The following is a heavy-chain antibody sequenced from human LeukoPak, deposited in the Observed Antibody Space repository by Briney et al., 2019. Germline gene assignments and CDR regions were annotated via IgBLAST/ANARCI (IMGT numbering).Heavy chain of an antibody. J-gene: IGHJ4*02. V-gene: IGHV3-33*06. Sequence: GGSLRLSCAASGFTFSSYGMHWVRQAPGKGLEWVAVIWYDGSNKYYADSVKGRSTISRDNSKNTLYLQMNSLRAEDTAVYYCAKTTGYSSGWFDSYFDYWGQGTLVTVSS. CDR3: AKTTGYSSGWFDSYFDY. CDR1: GFTFSSYG. D-gene: IGHD6-19*01. CDR2: IWYDGSNK.